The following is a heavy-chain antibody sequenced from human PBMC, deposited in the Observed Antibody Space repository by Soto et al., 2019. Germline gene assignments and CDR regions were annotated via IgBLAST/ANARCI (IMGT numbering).Heavy chain of an antibody. CDR1: GYTFTSYG. D-gene: IGHD2-2*01. CDR2: ISAYNGNT. V-gene: IGHV1-18*01. Sequence: QVQLVQSGAEVKKPGASVKVSCKASGYTFTSYGISWVRQAPGQGLEWMGWISAYNGNTNYAQKLQGRVTMTTDTSTSTVYMELRSLRSDDTAVYYCARDCRYCSSTRQNPIDYWGQGTLVTVSS. J-gene: IGHJ4*02. CDR3: ARDCRYCSSTRQNPIDY.